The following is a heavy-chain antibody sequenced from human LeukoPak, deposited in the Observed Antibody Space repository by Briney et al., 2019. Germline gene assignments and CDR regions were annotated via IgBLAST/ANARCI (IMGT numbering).Heavy chain of an antibody. CDR1: GFTFSSYA. D-gene: IGHD3-10*01. CDR3: AKGSDLWFGVT. Sequence: PGGSLRLSCAASGFTFSSYAMSWVRQAPGEGLEWVSVISGSGGSTYYADSVKGRFTISRDNSKNTVYLQMNSLRAEDTAVYYCAKGSDLWFGVTWGQGTLVTVST. J-gene: IGHJ4*02. V-gene: IGHV3-23*01. CDR2: ISGSGGST.